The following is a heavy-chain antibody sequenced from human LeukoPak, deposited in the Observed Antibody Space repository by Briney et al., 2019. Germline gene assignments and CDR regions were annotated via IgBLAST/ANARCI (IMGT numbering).Heavy chain of an antibody. CDR2: ISSSGNTI. Sequence: GGSLRLSCAASGFAVSTNYMSWVRQAPGKGLEWVSYISSSGNTIYYADSVKGRFTISRDNAKNSLYLQMNSLRAEDTAVYYCATYNSGTIDHWGQGTLVTVSS. CDR1: GFAVSTNY. D-gene: IGHD1-1*01. V-gene: IGHV3-11*04. CDR3: ATYNSGTIDH. J-gene: IGHJ4*02.